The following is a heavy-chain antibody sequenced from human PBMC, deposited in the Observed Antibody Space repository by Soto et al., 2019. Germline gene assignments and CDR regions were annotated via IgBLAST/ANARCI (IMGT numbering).Heavy chain of an antibody. J-gene: IGHJ6*03. Sequence: SETLSLTCTVSGGSISSYYWSWIRQPPGKGLEWIGYIYYSGSTNYNPSLKSRVTIAVDTSKNQFSLKLSSVTAADTAVYYCARHSYCSSTSCYRYYYYYMDVWGKGTTVTVSS. CDR1: GGSISSYY. CDR2: IYYSGST. D-gene: IGHD2-2*01. CDR3: ARHSYCSSTSCYRYYYYYMDV. V-gene: IGHV4-59*01.